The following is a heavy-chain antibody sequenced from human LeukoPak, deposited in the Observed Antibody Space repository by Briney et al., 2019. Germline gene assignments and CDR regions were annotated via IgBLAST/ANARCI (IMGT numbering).Heavy chain of an antibody. D-gene: IGHD6-6*01. CDR2: ISSSSSYI. CDR1: GFTFSSYS. J-gene: IGHJ4*02. Sequence: TGGSLRLSCAASGFTFSSYSMNWVRQAPGKGLEWVSSISSSSSYIYYADSVKGRFTISRDNAKNSLYLQMNSLRAEDTAVYYCARGGYSSSDFDYWGQGTLVTVSS. CDR3: ARGGYSSSDFDY. V-gene: IGHV3-21*01.